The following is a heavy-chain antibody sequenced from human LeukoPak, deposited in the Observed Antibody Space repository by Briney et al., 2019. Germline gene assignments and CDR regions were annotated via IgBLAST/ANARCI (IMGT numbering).Heavy chain of an antibody. Sequence: SVKVSCKASGGTFNSYAISWVRQAPGQGLEWMGGIIPIFGTTNYARKFRGRVTLTADKSTRTAYMELSSLRSEDTAVYYCARGLRGVIVGPSDYWGQGTLVTVSS. J-gene: IGHJ4*02. D-gene: IGHD3-10*01. CDR1: GGTFNSYA. CDR2: IIPIFGTT. V-gene: IGHV1-69*06. CDR3: ARGLRGVIVGPSDY.